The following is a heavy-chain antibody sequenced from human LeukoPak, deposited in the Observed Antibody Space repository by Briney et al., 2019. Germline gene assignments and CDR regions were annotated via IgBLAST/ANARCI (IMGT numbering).Heavy chain of an antibody. J-gene: IGHJ4*02. CDR3: ARATMTFDY. CDR2: ISGSSNT. D-gene: IGHD4-17*01. V-gene: IGHV3-23*01. CDR1: GFTFSSYA. Sequence: GGSLRLSCAASGFTFSSYAMSWVRQAPGKGLEWVSSISGSSNTYYTDSVKGRFTISRDNSENTLYLQMNSLRAEDTAVYYCARATMTFDYWGQGTLVTVSS.